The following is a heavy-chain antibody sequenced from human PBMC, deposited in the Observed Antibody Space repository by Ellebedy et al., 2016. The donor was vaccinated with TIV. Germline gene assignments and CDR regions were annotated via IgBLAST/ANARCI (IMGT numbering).Heavy chain of an antibody. CDR2: IKQDGSEK. J-gene: IGHJ4*02. D-gene: IGHD5/OR15-5a*01. CDR3: ARLYDDKTLFDS. V-gene: IGHV3-7*01. Sequence: GESLKISCAASGFTFSSYWMSWVRQAPGKGLEWVANIKQDGSEKYYVDSVKGRFTVSRDNARSSLYLQMNSLRVEDTAVYYCARLYDDKTLFDSWGQGTLVTVSS. CDR1: GFTFSSYW.